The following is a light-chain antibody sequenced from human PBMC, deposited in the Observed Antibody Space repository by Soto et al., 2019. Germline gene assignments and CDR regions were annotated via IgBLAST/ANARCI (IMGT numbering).Light chain of an antibody. CDR1: QSINRH. Sequence: EIVLTQSPATLSLSPGERATLSCRASQSINRHLAWYRQKPGQAPRLLIYDASNRATGIPARFSGSGSGTHFPLTITGLEPEVFGVYYCKRRTTGPPLFFGGGTRVEI. CDR2: DAS. J-gene: IGKJ4*01. V-gene: IGKV3-11*01. CDR3: KRRTTGPPLF.